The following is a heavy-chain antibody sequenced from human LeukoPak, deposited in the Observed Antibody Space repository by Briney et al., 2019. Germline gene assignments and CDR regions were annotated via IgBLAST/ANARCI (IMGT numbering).Heavy chain of an antibody. D-gene: IGHD3-3*01. J-gene: IGHJ6*03. Sequence: SETLSLTCTVSGGSISSSSYYWGWIRQPPGKGLEWIGSIYYSGSTYYNPSLKSRVTISVDTSKNQFSLKLSSVTAADTAVYYCARMGGAYYDFWSGLGGSYYMDVWGKGTTVTVSS. CDR2: IYYSGST. CDR3: ARMGGAYYDFWSGLGGSYYMDV. V-gene: IGHV4-39*01. CDR1: GGSISSSSYY.